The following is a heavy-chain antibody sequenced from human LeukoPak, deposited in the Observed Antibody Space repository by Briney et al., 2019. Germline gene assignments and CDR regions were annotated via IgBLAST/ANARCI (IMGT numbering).Heavy chain of an antibody. CDR1: GYSFTSYW. V-gene: IGHV5-51*01. CDR2: IYPGDSDT. Sequence: GESLKISCKGSGYSFTSYWIGWVRQMPGKGLEWMGIIYPGDSDTRYSPSFQGQVTISADKSTSTAYLQWSSLKASDTAMYCCARRSDYGGTDYYYMDVWGKGTTVTVSS. CDR3: ARRSDYGGTDYYYMDV. D-gene: IGHD4-23*01. J-gene: IGHJ6*03.